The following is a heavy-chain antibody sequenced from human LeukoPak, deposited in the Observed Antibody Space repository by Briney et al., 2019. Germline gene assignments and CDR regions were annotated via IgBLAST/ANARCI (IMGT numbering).Heavy chain of an antibody. J-gene: IGHJ6*02. Sequence: PSETLSLTCTVSGGSISGTDLYWGWIRQLPGKGPEWIGNIHSTGNSFCNPSLKSRVTISIDTSKNQFSLKLSSVTAADTAVYYCEKDSHLDVWGHGTTVTVSS. CDR3: EKDSHLDV. CDR2: IHSTGNS. V-gene: IGHV4-39*01. D-gene: IGHD2-15*01. CDR1: GGSISGTDLY.